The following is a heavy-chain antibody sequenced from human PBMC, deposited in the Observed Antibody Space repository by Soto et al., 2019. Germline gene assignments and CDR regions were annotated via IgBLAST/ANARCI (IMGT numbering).Heavy chain of an antibody. CDR3: ARRGGSSSGYYYYAMDV. D-gene: IGHD6-6*01. J-gene: IGHJ6*02. V-gene: IGHV4-31*03. Sequence: PSETLSLTCSVSSDSMNSGGYYWIWIRQHPGKGLEWIGYIYSNGDTYYNPSLKSRVTISVDTSKNQFSLNLTSVTAADTAVYYCARRGGSSSGYYYYAMDVWGQGTTVTVSS. CDR1: SDSMNSGGYY. CDR2: IYSNGDT.